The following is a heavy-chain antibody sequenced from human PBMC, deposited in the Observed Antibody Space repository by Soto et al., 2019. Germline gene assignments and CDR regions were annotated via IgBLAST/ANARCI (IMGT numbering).Heavy chain of an antibody. V-gene: IGHV4-34*01. Sequence: QVQLQQWDAGLLKPSETLSLTCAVYGGSLSGYYGNWIRQSPGKGLEWIGEINYSGITNYNPSLKSRVTISIDTSKNQFSLNLSSVTAADTAVYYCARTRNLDVWGQGTTVTVSS. D-gene: IGHD1-1*01. CDR3: ARTRNLDV. CDR1: GGSLSGYY. J-gene: IGHJ6*02. CDR2: INYSGIT.